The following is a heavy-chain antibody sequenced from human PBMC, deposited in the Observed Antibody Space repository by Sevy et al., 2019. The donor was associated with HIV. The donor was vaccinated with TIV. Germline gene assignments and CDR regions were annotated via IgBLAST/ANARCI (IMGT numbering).Heavy chain of an antibody. D-gene: IGHD5-18*01. CDR1: VFTFSSYA. CDR2: ISGSGGST. CDR3: AKVYRGYSYGYMGYYYYGMDV. Sequence: GGSLRLSCAASVFTFSSYAMSWVRQAPGKGLEWVSAISGSGGSTYYADSVKGRFTISRDNSKNTLYLQMNSLRAEDTAVYYCAKVYRGYSYGYMGYYYYGMDVWGQGTTVTVSS. V-gene: IGHV3-23*01. J-gene: IGHJ6*02.